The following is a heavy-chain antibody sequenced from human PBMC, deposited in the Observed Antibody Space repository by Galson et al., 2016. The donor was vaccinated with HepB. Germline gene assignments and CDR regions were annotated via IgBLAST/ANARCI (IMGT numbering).Heavy chain of an antibody. CDR2: IPFDGNNK. CDR3: AKDRRGDWDLDY. D-gene: IGHD2-21*02. J-gene: IGHJ4*02. Sequence: SLRLSCAASGFNFSSYGIHWVRQAPGKGLEWVAVIPFDGNNKHYADSVKGRFTISRDSSKNTLYLQMNSLRSEDTAVYYCAKDRRGDWDLDYWGQGTLVTVSS. CDR1: GFNFSSYG. V-gene: IGHV3-30*18.